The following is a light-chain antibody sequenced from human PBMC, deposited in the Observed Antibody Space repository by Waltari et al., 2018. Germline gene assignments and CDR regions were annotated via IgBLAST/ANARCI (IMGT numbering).Light chain of an antibody. J-gene: IGKJ2*03. Sequence: EIVMTQSPATMSLSPGQRATPSCRASQIVISNLAWYQQKPGQAPRLLSYGASSRATGIPDRFSGSGSGTDFTLTISSLEPEDVGVYYCLQRNNWPHSFGQGTKVEIK. CDR1: QIVISN. V-gene: IGKV3D-15*01. CDR2: GAS. CDR3: LQRNNWPHS.